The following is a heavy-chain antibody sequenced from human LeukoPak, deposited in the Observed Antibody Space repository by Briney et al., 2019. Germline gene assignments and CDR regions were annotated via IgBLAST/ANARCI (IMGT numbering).Heavy chain of an antibody. V-gene: IGHV1-69*04. J-gene: IGHJ4*02. D-gene: IGHD2-15*01. Sequence: SVKVSCKASGGTFSRYAISWVRQAPGQGLEWMGRIIPILGIANYAQKFQGRVTITADKSTSTAYMELSSLRSEDTAVYYCAKLSGGRYCSGGSCYFDYWGQGTLVTVSS. CDR3: AKLSGGRYCSGGSCYFDY. CDR2: IIPILGIA. CDR1: GGTFSRYA.